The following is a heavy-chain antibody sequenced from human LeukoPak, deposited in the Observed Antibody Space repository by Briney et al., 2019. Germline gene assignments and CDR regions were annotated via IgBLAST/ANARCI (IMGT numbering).Heavy chain of an antibody. D-gene: IGHD1-20*01. Sequence: SETLSLTCTVSGGSISSYYWSWIRQPPGKGLEWIGYIYNSGSTKYNPSLKSRVTISGDTSKKQFSLKLSSVTAADTAVYYCARASGITGTDLDYWGQGTLVTVSS. CDR1: GGSISSYY. V-gene: IGHV4-59*01. CDR3: ARASGITGTDLDY. J-gene: IGHJ4*02. CDR2: IYNSGST.